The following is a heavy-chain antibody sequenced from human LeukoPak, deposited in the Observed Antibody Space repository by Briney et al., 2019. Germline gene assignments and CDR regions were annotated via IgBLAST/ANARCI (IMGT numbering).Heavy chain of an antibody. CDR3: ARGPDYGDYNFYFDY. D-gene: IGHD4-17*01. Sequence: SETLSLTCAVYGGSFSGYYWSWIRQPPGKGLEWIGEINHSGSTKYNPSLKSRVTISVGTSKNQFSLKLSSVTAADTAVYYCARGPDYGDYNFYFDYWGQGTLVTVSS. CDR2: INHSGST. CDR1: GGSFSGYY. J-gene: IGHJ4*02. V-gene: IGHV4-34*01.